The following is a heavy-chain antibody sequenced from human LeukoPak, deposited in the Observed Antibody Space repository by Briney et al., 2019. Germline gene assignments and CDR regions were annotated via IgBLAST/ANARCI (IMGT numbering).Heavy chain of an antibody. Sequence: PSETPSLTCRVSGGSMNNYYWSWIRQPAGRGLQWIGRMFTNGASNYNPSLKSRVTMAVDTSKNQVSLTLNSATAADTAVYYCARGVYYYYHMDVWGKGTTVTVSS. V-gene: IGHV4-4*07. J-gene: IGHJ6*03. CDR1: GGSMNNYY. CDR3: ARGVYYYYHMDV. CDR2: MFTNGAS.